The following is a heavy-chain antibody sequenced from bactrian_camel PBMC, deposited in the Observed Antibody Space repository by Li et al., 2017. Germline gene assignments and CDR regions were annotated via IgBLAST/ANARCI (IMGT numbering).Heavy chain of an antibody. J-gene: IGHJ4*01. CDR1: GFTFSANW. CDR2: INRSGSDT. D-gene: IGHD6*01. V-gene: IGHV3S6*01. Sequence: HVQLVESGGGLVQPGGSLRLSCAASGFTFSANWMHWVRQAPGKGLEWVSTINRSGSDTYYTDSVKGRFTFSRDNAKNTVYLQMNSLKSEDTARYYCATDRGGSSFVGETTEYNYWGQGTQVTVS. CDR3: ATDRGGSSFVGETTEYNY.